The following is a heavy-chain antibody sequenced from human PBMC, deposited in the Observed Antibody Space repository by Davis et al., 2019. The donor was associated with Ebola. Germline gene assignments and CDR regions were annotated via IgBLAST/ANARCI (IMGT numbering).Heavy chain of an antibody. Sequence: LSLTCAASGFTFSDYYMSWIRQAPGKGLEWVSYIRSSGSTIYYSDSVKGRFTISRDNAKNSLYLQMNSLRAEDTAVYYCATTGVTSPYYYYGMDVWGQGTTVTVSS. CDR3: ATTGVTSPYYYYGMDV. V-gene: IGHV3-11*01. D-gene: IGHD4-23*01. CDR2: IRSSGSTI. J-gene: IGHJ6*02. CDR1: GFTFSDYY.